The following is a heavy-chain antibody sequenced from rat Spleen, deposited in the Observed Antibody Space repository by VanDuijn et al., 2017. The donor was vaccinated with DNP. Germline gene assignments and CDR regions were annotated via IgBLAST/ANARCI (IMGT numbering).Heavy chain of an antibody. Sequence: EVQLQESGPGLVKPSQSLSLTCSVTGYSITSNHKWTWIRKFPGNELEWMGYINNAGSTNYNPSLKSLFSITRDTSKNHFFLQVNSVRNEDTATYYCAIQLGVFDYWGQGVMVIVSS. CDR1: GYSITSNHK. D-gene: IGHD5-1*01. J-gene: IGHJ2*01. V-gene: IGHV3-3*01. CDR3: AIQLGVFDY. CDR2: INNAGST.